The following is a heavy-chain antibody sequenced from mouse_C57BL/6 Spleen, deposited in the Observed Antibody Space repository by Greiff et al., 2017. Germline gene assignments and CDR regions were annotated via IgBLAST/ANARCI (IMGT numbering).Heavy chain of an antibody. J-gene: IGHJ2*01. Sequence: LEESGPELVKPGASVKISCKASGYAFSSSWMNWVKQRPGKGLEWIGRIYPGDGDTNYNGKFKGKATLTADKSSSTAYMQLSSLTSEDSAVYFCAREDGTDYWGQGTTLTVSS. CDR3: AREDGTDY. V-gene: IGHV1-82*01. CDR2: IYPGDGDT. CDR1: GYAFSSSW. D-gene: IGHD2-1*01.